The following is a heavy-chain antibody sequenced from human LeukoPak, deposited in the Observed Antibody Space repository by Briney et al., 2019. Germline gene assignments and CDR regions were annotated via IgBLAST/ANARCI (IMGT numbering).Heavy chain of an antibody. D-gene: IGHD5-18*01. CDR1: GFTFSNYA. CDR2: IIDRGGST. J-gene: IGHJ4*02. V-gene: IGHV3-23*01. CDR3: AKQRGDTAMVTLDY. Sequence: GGSLRLSCAASGFTFSNYAMNWVRQAPGKGLEWVSAIIDRGGSTYYADSVRGRFTISRDNSKNTLYLQMNSLRAEDTAIYYCAKQRGDTAMVTLDYWGLGTLVTVSS.